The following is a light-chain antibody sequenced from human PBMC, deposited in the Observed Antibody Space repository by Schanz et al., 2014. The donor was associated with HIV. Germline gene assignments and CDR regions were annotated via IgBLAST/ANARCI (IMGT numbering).Light chain of an antibody. Sequence: EIVLTQSPGTLSVSPGGRATLSCRASQSVSSNLAWYQQKPGQAPRLLIYGASTRATGIPARFSGSGSGTEFTLTISSLQPADFATYYCQQYDSYPYTFGQGTKLEIK. J-gene: IGKJ2*01. CDR1: QSVSSN. CDR3: QQYDSYPYT. CDR2: GAS. V-gene: IGKV3-15*01.